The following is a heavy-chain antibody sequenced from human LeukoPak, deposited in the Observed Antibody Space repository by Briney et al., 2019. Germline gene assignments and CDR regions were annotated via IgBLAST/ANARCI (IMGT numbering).Heavy chain of an antibody. D-gene: IGHD3-16*02. J-gene: IGHJ5*01. CDR1: GYTFTGYY. CDR2: INPNSGGT. CDR3: ARFDDYVWGSYLYTFDS. V-gene: IGHV1-2*06. Sequence: ASVKVSCKASGYTFTGYYMHWVRQAPGQGLEWMGRINPNSGGTNYAQKFQGRVTMTRDTPISTAYMELSRLRSDDTAVYYCARFDDYVWGSYLYTFDSWGQGTLVTVSS.